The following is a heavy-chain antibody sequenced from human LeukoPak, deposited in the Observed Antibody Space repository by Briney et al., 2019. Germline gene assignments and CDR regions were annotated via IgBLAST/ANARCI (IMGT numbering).Heavy chain of an antibody. CDR3: ARGGYYYDSSGYWGAFDI. J-gene: IGHJ3*02. CDR1: GGSFSGFY. D-gene: IGHD3-22*01. CDR2: INHSGST. Sequence: SETLSLTCAVYGGSFSGFYWTWIRQPPGKGLEWIGEINHSGSTKYNPSLKSRITISVDTSKNQFSLKLSSVTAADTAVYYCARGGYYYDSSGYWGAFDIWGQGTMVTVSS. V-gene: IGHV4-34*01.